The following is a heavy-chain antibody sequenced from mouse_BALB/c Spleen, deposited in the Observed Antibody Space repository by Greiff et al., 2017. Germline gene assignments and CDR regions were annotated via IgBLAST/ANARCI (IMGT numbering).Heavy chain of an antibody. V-gene: IGHV14-1*02. D-gene: IGHD3-2*02. J-gene: IGHJ3*01. Sequence: VQLKQSGAELVRPGALVKLSCKASGFNIKDYYMHWVKQRPEQGLEWIGWIDPENGNTIYDPKFQGKASITADTSSNTAYLQLSSLTSEDTAVYYCARSGTQEAAYWGQGTLVTVSA. CDR3: ARSGTQEAAY. CDR1: GFNIKDYY. CDR2: IDPENGNT.